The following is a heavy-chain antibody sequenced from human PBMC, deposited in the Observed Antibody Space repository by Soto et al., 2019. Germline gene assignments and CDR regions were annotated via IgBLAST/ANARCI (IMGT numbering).Heavy chain of an antibody. D-gene: IGHD2-2*01. CDR3: ARYYCSSTSCYESMYYVDY. CDR1: GFTFSSYW. Sequence: EVQLVESGGGLVQPGGSLRLSCAASGFTFSSYWMHWVRQAPGKGLVWVSRINSEGSSTSYADSVKGRFTIARDNAKNTLYLQMNSLRAEDTAVYYCARYYCSSTSCYESMYYVDYWGHGTLVTVSS. J-gene: IGHJ4*01. CDR2: INSEGSST. V-gene: IGHV3-74*01.